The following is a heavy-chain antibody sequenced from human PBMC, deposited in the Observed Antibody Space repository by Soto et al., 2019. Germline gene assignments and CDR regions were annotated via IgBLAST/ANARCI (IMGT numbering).Heavy chain of an antibody. D-gene: IGHD3-22*01. V-gene: IGHV3-23*01. J-gene: IGHJ6*02. CDR2: ISGSGGSP. CDR3: ARRGRNYYDSSGYYPADYYYGMDV. CDR1: GFTFSSYA. Sequence: GGSLRLSCAASGFTFSSYAMSWVRQAPGKGLEWVSAISGSGGSPYYADSVKGRFTISRDNSKNTLYLQMNSLRAEDTAVYYCARRGRNYYDSSGYYPADYYYGMDVWGQGTTVTVSS.